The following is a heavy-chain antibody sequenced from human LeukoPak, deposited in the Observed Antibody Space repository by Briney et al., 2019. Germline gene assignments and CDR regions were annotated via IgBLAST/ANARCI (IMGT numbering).Heavy chain of an antibody. V-gene: IGHV3-74*01. CDR1: GFTLSNYW. CDR2: INADGSSA. J-gene: IGHJ6*02. Sequence: PGGSRRLSYAASGFTLSNYWMHWVRQAPGKGLVWVSRINADGSSASYADSVKGRFTISRDNAKNTLYLQMNSLRAEDTAMYYCARDYGRSRDYGMDVWGQGTTVTVSS. D-gene: IGHD3-10*01. CDR3: ARDYGRSRDYGMDV.